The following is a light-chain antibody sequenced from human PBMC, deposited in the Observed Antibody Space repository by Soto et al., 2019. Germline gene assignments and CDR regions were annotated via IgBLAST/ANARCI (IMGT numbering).Light chain of an antibody. V-gene: IGKV3-20*01. CDR2: GAT. CDR1: QSVNSGS. Sequence: DIALTQSPGTLSLSPGDRAILSCRASQSVNSGSLAWYQQRPGQAPRLLIYGATIRATGIPDKFSGSGSGTDFTLTNSRLEPEDFAVYYCQQYCSSVRTFGQGTKVEIK. J-gene: IGKJ1*01. CDR3: QQYCSSVRT.